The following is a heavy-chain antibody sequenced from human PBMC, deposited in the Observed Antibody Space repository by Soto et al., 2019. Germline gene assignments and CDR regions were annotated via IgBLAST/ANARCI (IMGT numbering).Heavy chain of an antibody. D-gene: IGHD3-10*01. CDR3: AKDSVKAPFDY. V-gene: IGHV3-23*01. CDR2: ISGSGGST. CDR1: VFTFSSYA. Sequence: PGGYLRLSWVDSVFTFSSYAMSWVRQAPGKGLEWVSAISGSGGSTYYADSVNGRFTISRDNSKNALYLQMNSLRAEDTAVYYCAKDSVKAPFDYWGQGTMVTVCS. J-gene: IGHJ4*02.